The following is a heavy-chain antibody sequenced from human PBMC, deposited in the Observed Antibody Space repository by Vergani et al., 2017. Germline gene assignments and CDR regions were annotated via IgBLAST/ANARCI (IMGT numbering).Heavy chain of an antibody. CDR2: IYPGDSDT. Sequence: EVQLVQSGAEVKKPGESLKISCKGSGYSFTSYWIGWVRQMPGKGLEWTGIIYPGDSDTRYSPSFQGQVTISADKSISTAYLQWSSLKASDTTMYYGARHSEEMATIEAFDIWGQGTMVTVSS. CDR3: ARHSEEMATIEAFDI. D-gene: IGHD5-24*01. J-gene: IGHJ3*02. V-gene: IGHV5-51*01. CDR1: GYSFTSYW.